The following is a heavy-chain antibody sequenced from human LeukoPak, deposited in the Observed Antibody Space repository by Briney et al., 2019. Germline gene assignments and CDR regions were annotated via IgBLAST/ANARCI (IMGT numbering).Heavy chain of an antibody. J-gene: IGHJ4*02. CDR2: ISYRGST. Sequence: PSETLSLTCTVSGGSISSGGYYWSWIRQPPGKGLEWIGYISYRGSTVYNPSFKSRVTISVDTSKNQFSLRLSSVTAADTAVYYFALSTTAASSSFDYWGQGSLVAVSS. V-gene: IGHV4-61*08. CDR3: ALSTTAASSSFDY. CDR1: GGSISSGGYY. D-gene: IGHD6-6*01.